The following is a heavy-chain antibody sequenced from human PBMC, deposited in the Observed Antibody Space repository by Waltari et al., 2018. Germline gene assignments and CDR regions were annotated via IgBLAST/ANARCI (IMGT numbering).Heavy chain of an antibody. J-gene: IGHJ4*02. Sequence: QVQLVESGGGVVQPGRSLRLSCAASGFTFSSYAMHWVRQAPGKGLEWVAVRSYDGSNKYYADSVKGRFTISRDNSKNTLYLQMNSLRAEDTAVYYCARDHDYGDYGFDYWGQGTLVTVSS. CDR3: ARDHDYGDYGFDY. CDR1: GFTFSSYA. D-gene: IGHD4-17*01. CDR2: RSYDGSNK. V-gene: IGHV3-30-3*01.